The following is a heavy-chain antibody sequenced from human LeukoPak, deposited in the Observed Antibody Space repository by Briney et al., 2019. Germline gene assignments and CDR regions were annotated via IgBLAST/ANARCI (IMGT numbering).Heavy chain of an antibody. CDR1: GFTFSSYS. D-gene: IGHD5-24*01. CDR3: ARGGDGYNFPN. CDR2: ISSSSSYI. J-gene: IGHJ4*02. Sequence: GGSLRLSCAASGFTFSSYSMNWVRQAPGKGLEWVSSISSSSSYIYYADSVKGRFTISRDNAKNPLYLQMNSLRAEDTAVYYCARGGDGYNFPNSGQGTLVTVSS. V-gene: IGHV3-21*01.